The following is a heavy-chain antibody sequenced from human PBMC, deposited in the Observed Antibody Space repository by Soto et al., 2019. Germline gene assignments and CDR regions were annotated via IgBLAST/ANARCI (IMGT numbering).Heavy chain of an antibody. J-gene: IGHJ6*02. CDR2: ISSSSSYI. Sequence: GGSLRLSCAASGFTFSSYSMNWVRQAPGKGLEWVSSISSSSSYIYYADSVKGRFTISRDNAKNSLYLQMNSLRAEDTAVYYCAREYCSGGSCRGTYYGMDVWGQGTTVTVSS. V-gene: IGHV3-21*01. D-gene: IGHD2-15*01. CDR1: GFTFSSYS. CDR3: AREYCSGGSCRGTYYGMDV.